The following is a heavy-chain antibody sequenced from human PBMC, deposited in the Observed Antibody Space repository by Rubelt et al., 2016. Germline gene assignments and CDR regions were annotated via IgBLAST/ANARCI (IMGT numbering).Heavy chain of an antibody. CDR1: NYA. V-gene: IGHV3-23*01. CDR2: ISGAGGTT. D-gene: IGHD3-22*01. CDR3: ARSNYYDSSDYFYAYDH. Sequence: NYAMSWVRQAPGKGLEWVASISGAGGTTYYADSVKGRFTTSRDTSKNTLYLQMDSLRAEDTAVYYCARSNYYDSSDYFYAYDHWGQGTLVTVSS. J-gene: IGHJ4*02.